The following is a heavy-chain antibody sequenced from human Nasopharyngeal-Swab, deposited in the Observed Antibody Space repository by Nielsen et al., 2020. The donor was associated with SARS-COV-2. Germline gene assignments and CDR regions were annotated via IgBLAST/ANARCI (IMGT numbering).Heavy chain of an antibody. CDR3: ARPLWSYADHFDY. Sequence: GESLKISCKGSGYRFTSYWIGWVRKMPGKGLEWMGIIYPGDSETRYSPSFQGQVTISADKSISTAYLQWSSLKASDTAVYYCARPLWSYADHFDYWGQGTLVTVSS. CDR2: IYPGDSET. V-gene: IGHV5-51*01. J-gene: IGHJ4*02. D-gene: IGHD1-26*01. CDR1: GYRFTSYW.